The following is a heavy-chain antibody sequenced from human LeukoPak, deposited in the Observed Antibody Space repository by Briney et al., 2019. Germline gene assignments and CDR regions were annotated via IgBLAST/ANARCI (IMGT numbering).Heavy chain of an antibody. V-gene: IGHV3-48*03. D-gene: IGHD6-13*01. CDR3: AREWGIAAAYYMDV. CDR1: GFTFSSYE. Sequence: PGGSLRLSCAASGFTFSSYEMNWVRQAPGKGLEWVSYISSSGSTIYYADSVKGRFTISRDNAENSLYLQMNSLRAEDTAVYYCAREWGIAAAYYMDVWGKGTTVTISS. J-gene: IGHJ6*03. CDR2: ISSSGSTI.